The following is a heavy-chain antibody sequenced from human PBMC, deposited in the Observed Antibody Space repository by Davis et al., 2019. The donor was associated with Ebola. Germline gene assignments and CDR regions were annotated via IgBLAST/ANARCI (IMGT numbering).Heavy chain of an antibody. Sequence: GGSLRLSCAASGFTFSSYAMHWVRQAPGSGLEWVSVISGSGSDTYYADSVKGRFSISRDNSKNTLYLQMNSLRVDDTAVYYCAKDPRNGTYPFWGQGTLVTVSS. CDR3: AKDPRNGTYPF. V-gene: IGHV3-23*01. CDR1: GFTFSSYA. D-gene: IGHD1-26*01. CDR2: ISGSGSDT. J-gene: IGHJ4*02.